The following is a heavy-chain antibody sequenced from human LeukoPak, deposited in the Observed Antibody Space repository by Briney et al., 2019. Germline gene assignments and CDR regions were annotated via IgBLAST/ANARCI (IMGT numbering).Heavy chain of an antibody. V-gene: IGHV3-66*01. CDR2: IYAGGST. CDR3: LPLLSRPYVEDGFDI. CDR1: GFTVSSNY. D-gene: IGHD2/OR15-2a*01. J-gene: IGHJ3*02. Sequence: GGSLRLSCAASGFTVSSNYMSWVRQAPGKGLEWVSVIYAGGSTYYADSVKGRFTISRDSSKNSLYLKMNSLRAEDTAVYYCLPLLSRPYVEDGFDIWGQGTMVTVSS.